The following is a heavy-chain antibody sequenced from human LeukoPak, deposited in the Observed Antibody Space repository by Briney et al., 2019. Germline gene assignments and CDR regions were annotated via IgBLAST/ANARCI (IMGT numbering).Heavy chain of an antibody. CDR1: GFTFSNYG. D-gene: IGHD6-13*01. V-gene: IGHV3-30*18. J-gene: IGHJ4*02. CDR3: AKNRLKYFSISWHDFDS. Sequence: PGGSLRLSCAASGFTFSNYGVHWVRQAPGKGLEWVTLISYDGSSKYYADSVKGRFTISRDNSKNTVFLQMNSLRAEDTAVYYCAKNRLKYFSISWHDFDSWGQGTLVTVSS. CDR2: ISYDGSSK.